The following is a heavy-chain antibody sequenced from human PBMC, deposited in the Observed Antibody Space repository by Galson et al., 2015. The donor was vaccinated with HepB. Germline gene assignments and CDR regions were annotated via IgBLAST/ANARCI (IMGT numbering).Heavy chain of an antibody. J-gene: IGHJ5*02. V-gene: IGHV1-46*04. Sequence: SVKVSCKASGYTFTSYYMHWVRQAPGQGLEWMGIINPSGGSTSYAQKLQGRVTMTRDTSTSTVYMELSSLRSEDTAVYYCARQRRLVEGWFDPWGQGTLVTVSS. CDR3: ARQRRLVEGWFDP. D-gene: IGHD4-11*01. CDR2: INPSGGST. CDR1: GYTFTSYY.